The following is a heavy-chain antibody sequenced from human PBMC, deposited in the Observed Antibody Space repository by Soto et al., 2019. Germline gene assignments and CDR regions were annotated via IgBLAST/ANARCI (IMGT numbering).Heavy chain of an antibody. CDR3: VQSPCAGDSLQICSSHSYYGLDV. D-gene: IGHD2-21*02. J-gene: IGHJ6*02. V-gene: IGHV2-5*02. CDR2: VYSDDDK. Sequence: QITLKESGPTLVKPTQTLTLTCTFSGLSLRTTGVGVGWVRQPPGKALEWLALVYSDDDKRYSPSLKRRLTITNVTTDTPVVLTMTNLDTVDTATNSCVQSPCAGDSLQICSSHSYYGLDVWGQATTVTVSS. CDR1: GLSLRTTGVG.